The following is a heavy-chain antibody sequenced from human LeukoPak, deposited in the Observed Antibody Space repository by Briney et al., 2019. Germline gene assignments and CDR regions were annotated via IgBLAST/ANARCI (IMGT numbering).Heavy chain of an antibody. CDR1: GGSISSGGYY. CDR2: IYYSGST. V-gene: IGHV4-31*03. D-gene: IGHD3-22*01. CDR3: ARRYYDSSGYGNWFDP. J-gene: IGHJ5*02. Sequence: PSQTLSLTCTVSGGSISSGGYYWSWIRQHPGKGLEWIGYIYYSGSTYYNPSLKSRVTISVDTSKSQFSLTLSSVTAADTAVYYCARRYYDSSGYGNWFDPWGQGTLVTVSS.